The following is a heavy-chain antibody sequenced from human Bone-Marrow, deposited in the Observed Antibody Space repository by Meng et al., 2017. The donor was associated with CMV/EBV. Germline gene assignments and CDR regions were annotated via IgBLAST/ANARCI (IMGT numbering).Heavy chain of an antibody. CDR1: GGSFSGYY. J-gene: IGHJ6*02. CDR3: ARHYYYYGMDV. CDR2: INHSGST. V-gene: IGHV4-34*01. Sequence: SETLSLTCAVYGGSFSGYYWSWICQPPGKGLEWIGEINHSGSTNYNPSLKIRVTISVDTSKNQFSLKLSSVTAADTAVYYCARHYYYYGMDVWGQGTTVTFSS.